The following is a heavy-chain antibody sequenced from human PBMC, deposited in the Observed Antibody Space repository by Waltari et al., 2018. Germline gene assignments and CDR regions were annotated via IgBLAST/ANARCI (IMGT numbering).Heavy chain of an antibody. J-gene: IGHJ4*02. CDR2: IYPGYSDT. CDR3: ARLQGIAAAEIDY. V-gene: IGHV5-51*03. CDR1: GYSFTSYW. Sequence: EVQLVQSGAEVKKPGESLKISCKGSGYSFTSYWIGWVRQMPGKGLGWMGIIYPGYSDTRYSPSFQGQVTISADNAISTAYLQWSSLKASDTAMYYCARLQGIAAAEIDYWGQGTLVTVSS. D-gene: IGHD6-13*01.